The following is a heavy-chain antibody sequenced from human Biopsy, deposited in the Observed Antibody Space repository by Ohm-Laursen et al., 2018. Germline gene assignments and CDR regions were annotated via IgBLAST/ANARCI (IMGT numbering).Heavy chain of an antibody. Sequence: ATVKISCKASGYSFTKYYINWVRQAPGQGLEWMGIINFTGGTTSYAEKFQGRVTLTRDTSTGTVYLELNSLIYEDTALYYCARDETGSSVFGPYYYGMDVWGQGTTVTVSS. D-gene: IGHD3-9*01. CDR3: ARDETGSSVFGPYYYGMDV. CDR1: GYSFTKYY. V-gene: IGHV1-46*01. CDR2: INFTGGTT. J-gene: IGHJ6*02.